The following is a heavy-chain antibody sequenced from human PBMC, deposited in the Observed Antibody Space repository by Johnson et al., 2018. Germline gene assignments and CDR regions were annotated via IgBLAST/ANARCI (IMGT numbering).Heavy chain of an antibody. CDR1: GFTFTDHY. CDR2: ISSNDRSGFTI. J-gene: IGHJ6*03. V-gene: IGHV3-11*04. CDR3: ARGGSSGYFPYFYYYYIDV. Sequence: QVQLVESGGGLVKPGGSLRLSCVASGFTFTDHYMTWIRQAPGKGLEWISYISSNDRSGFTIKHADSVRGRFTMSRDNAKNSGYLQMNNLSAEDTAVYYCARGGSSGYFPYFYYYYIDVWGKGTTVTVSS. D-gene: IGHD3-22*01.